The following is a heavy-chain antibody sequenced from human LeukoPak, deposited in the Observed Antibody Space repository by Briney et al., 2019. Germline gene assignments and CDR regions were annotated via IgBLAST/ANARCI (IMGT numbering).Heavy chain of an antibody. D-gene: IGHD2-21*02. J-gene: IGHJ4*02. Sequence: GGSLRLSCAASGFTFSSYGMHWVRQAPGKGLEWVAFIRYDGSNKYYTDSVKGRFTISRDNSKNTLYLQMNSLRAEDTAVYYCAKDPRCGGDCYSDDYWGQGTLVTVSS. V-gene: IGHV3-30*02. CDR3: AKDPRCGGDCYSDDY. CDR2: IRYDGSNK. CDR1: GFTFSSYG.